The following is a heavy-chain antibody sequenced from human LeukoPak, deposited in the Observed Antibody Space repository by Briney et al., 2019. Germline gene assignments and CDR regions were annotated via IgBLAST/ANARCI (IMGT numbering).Heavy chain of an antibody. V-gene: IGHV1-46*01. CDR2: INPSGGST. CDR1: GYTFTSYY. Sequence: GASVKVSCKASGYTFTSYYMHWVRQAPGQGLEWMGIINPSGGSTSYAQKFQGRVTMTRDTSTSTVYMELSSLRSEDTAVYYCARVNYGSGSSSLSWYYWGQGTLVTVSS. CDR3: ARVNYGSGSSSLSWYY. J-gene: IGHJ4*02. D-gene: IGHD3-10*01.